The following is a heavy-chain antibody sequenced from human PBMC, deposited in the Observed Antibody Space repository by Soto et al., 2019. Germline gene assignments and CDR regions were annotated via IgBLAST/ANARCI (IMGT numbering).Heavy chain of an antibody. CDR1: GFTFSPYS. J-gene: IGHJ4*02. Sequence: EVQLVESGGGLVKPGGSLRLSCAPSGFTFSPYSMNWVRQAPGKGLEWVSSISSSSSFIYYADSVKGRFTISRDNAKKSLYLPMNSLRAEDSAVYYCASNILGATASFDNWGQGTLVTVSS. CDR2: ISSSSSFI. CDR3: ASNILGATASFDN. V-gene: IGHV3-21*01. D-gene: IGHD1-26*01.